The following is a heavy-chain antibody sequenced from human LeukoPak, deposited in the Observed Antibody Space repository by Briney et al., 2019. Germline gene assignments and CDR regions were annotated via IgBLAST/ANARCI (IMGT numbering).Heavy chain of an antibody. CDR1: GFTFSSYT. J-gene: IGHJ6*02. D-gene: IGHD3-16*01. CDR2: INHNGNVN. CDR3: ARGGGLDV. Sequence: GGSLRLSCAASGFTFSSYTMNWARQAPGKGLEWVASINHNGNVNYYVDSVKGRFTISRDNAKNSLYLQMSNLRAEDTAVYFCARGGGLDVWGQGATVTVSS. V-gene: IGHV3-7*03.